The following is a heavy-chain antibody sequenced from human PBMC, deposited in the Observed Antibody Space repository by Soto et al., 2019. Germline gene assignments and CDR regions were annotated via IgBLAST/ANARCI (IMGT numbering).Heavy chain of an antibody. CDR2: ARNQVNSYTT. D-gene: IGHD3-9*01. CDR1: GFTFSDHD. Sequence: PVGSRSLSWASAGFTFSDHDMDLVRQAPGKGLEWVGRARNQVNSYTTAYAASVKGRFTISRDDSKNSLYLQMSSLKAEDTAVYYCTSIDWLIYWGQGTLVTVS. V-gene: IGHV3-72*01. CDR3: TSIDWLIY. J-gene: IGHJ4*02.